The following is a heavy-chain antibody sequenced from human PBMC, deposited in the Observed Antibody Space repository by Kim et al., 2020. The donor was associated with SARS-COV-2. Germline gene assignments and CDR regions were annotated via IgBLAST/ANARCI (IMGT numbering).Heavy chain of an antibody. D-gene: IGHD3-10*01. CDR2: IIPIFGTA. Sequence: SVKVSCKASGGTFSSYAISWVRQAPGQGLEWMGGIIPIFGTANYAQKFQGRVTITADESTSTAYMELSSLRSEDTAVYYCARDVRWFGSHGKLLAGNWFDPWGQGTLVTVSS. V-gene: IGHV1-69*13. CDR3: ARDVRWFGSHGKLLAGNWFDP. CDR1: GGTFSSYA. J-gene: IGHJ5*02.